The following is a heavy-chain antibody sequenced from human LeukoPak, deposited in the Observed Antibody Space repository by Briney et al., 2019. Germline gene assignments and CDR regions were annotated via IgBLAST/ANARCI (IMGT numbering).Heavy chain of an antibody. CDR2: IIPIFGTA. V-gene: IGHV1-69*13. Sequence: ASVKVSCKASGGTFSSYAISWVRQAPGQGLEWMGGIIPIFGTANYAQKFQGRVTITADESTSTAYMELSSLRSEDTAVYYCAIPQATTVTPSYYYYGMDVRGQGTTVTVSS. CDR3: AIPQATTVTPSYYYYGMDV. CDR1: GGTFSSYA. J-gene: IGHJ6*02. D-gene: IGHD4-17*01.